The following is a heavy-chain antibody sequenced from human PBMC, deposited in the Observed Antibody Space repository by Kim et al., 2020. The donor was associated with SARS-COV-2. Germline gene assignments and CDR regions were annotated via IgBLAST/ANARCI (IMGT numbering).Heavy chain of an antibody. J-gene: IGHJ3*02. CDR3: ARVGYDILTGYYTGGRGAFDI. CDR1: GGSISSSNW. V-gene: IGHV4-4*02. CDR2: IYHSGST. Sequence: SETLSLTCAVSGGSISSSNWWSWVRQPPGKGLEWIGEIYHSGSTNYNPSLKSRVTISVDKSKNQFSLKLSSVTAADTAVYYCARVGYDILTGYYTGGRGAFDIWGQGTMGTVSS. D-gene: IGHD3-9*01.